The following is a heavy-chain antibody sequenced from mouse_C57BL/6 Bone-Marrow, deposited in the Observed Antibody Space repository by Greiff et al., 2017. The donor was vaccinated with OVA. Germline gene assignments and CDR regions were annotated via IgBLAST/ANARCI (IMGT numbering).Heavy chain of an antibody. Sequence: EADGVDFSRYWMSWVRRAPGKGLEWIGEINPDSSTINYAPSLKDKFIISRDNAKNTLYLQMSKVRSEDTALYYCAGLFITTVVAHWYFDVWGTGTTVTVSS. CDR1: GVDFSRYW. D-gene: IGHD1-1*01. CDR2: INPDSSTI. J-gene: IGHJ1*03. V-gene: IGHV4-1*01. CDR3: AGLFITTVVAHWYFDV.